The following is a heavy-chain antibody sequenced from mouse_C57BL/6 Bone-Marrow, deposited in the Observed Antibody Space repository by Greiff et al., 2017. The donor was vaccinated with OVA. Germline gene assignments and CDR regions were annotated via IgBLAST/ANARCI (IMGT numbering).Heavy chain of an antibody. D-gene: IGHD3-2*02. CDR2: LDPEDGET. CDR3: ARAETAQAFYYFDY. Sequence: EVQLQQSGAELVKPGASVKLSCTASGFNIKDYYMHWVKQRTEQGLEWIGRLDPEDGETNYAPKFQGKATITADTSSNTAYLQLSSLTSEDTAVYYGARAETAQAFYYFDYWGQGTTLTVSS. V-gene: IGHV14-2*01. J-gene: IGHJ2*01. CDR1: GFNIKDYY.